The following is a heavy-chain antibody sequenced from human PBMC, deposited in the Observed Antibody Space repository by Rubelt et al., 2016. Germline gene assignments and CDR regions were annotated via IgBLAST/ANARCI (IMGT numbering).Heavy chain of an antibody. V-gene: IGHV4-34*01. CDR3: ARVEGCGGDCSTNYFDY. CDR2: INHSGST. Sequence: WIGEINHSGSTNYNPSLKSRVTISVDTSKNQFSLKLSSVTAADTAVYYCARVEGCGGDCSTNYFDYWGQGTLVTVSS. D-gene: IGHD2-21*02. J-gene: IGHJ4*02.